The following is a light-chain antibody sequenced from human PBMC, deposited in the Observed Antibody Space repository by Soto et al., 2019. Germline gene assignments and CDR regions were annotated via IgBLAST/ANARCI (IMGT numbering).Light chain of an antibody. CDR1: QSISSW. CDR3: QQYNSYWLT. V-gene: IGKV1-5*01. Sequence: DIQMTQSPSTLSASLGDRVTITCGASQSISSWFAWYQQKPGKAPKLLIYDASSLESGVPSRFSGSGSGTEFTLTISSLQPDDFATYYCQQYNSYWLTFGGGTKVDIK. J-gene: IGKJ4*01. CDR2: DAS.